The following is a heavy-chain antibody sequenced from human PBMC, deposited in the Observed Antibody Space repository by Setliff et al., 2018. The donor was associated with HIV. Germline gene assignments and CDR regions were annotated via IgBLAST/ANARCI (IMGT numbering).Heavy chain of an antibody. D-gene: IGHD6-13*01. Sequence: GESLKISCKALDYTFSTYWIGWVRQMPGEGLEWMGIIYPDDPNIRYNPSFQSQVTISADKSITTAYLEIHNLKASDTATYYCARRDGRSMNAFQIWGPGTMVTVSS. CDR2: IYPDDPNI. CDR3: ARRDGRSMNAFQI. CDR1: DYTFSTYW. V-gene: IGHV5-51*01. J-gene: IGHJ3*01.